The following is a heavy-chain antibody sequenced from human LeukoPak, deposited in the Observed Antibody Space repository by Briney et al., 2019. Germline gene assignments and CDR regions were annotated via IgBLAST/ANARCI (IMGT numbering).Heavy chain of an antibody. J-gene: IGHJ5*02. V-gene: IGHV4-59*01. CDR3: ARVGPRIVEFDP. D-gene: IGHD2-15*01. CDR2: IYYSGST. Sequence: SETLSLTCTVSGGSISSYYWSWIRQPPGKGLEWIGYIYYSGSTNYNPPLKSRVTISVDTSKNQFSLKLSSVTAADTAVYYCARVGPRIVEFDPWGQGTLVTVSS. CDR1: GGSISSYY.